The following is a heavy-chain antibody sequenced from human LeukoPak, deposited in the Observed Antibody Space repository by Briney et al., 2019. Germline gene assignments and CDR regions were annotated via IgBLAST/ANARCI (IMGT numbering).Heavy chain of an antibody. CDR2: IYYSGST. V-gene: IGHV4-31*03. J-gene: IGHJ4*02. CDR1: GGSISSGGYY. Sequence: SETLPLTCTVSGGSISSGGYYWSWIRQHPGKGLEWIGYIYYSGSTYYNPSLKSRVTISVDTSKNQFSLKLSSVTAADTAVYYCAYSSSSLYYFDYWGQGTLVTVSS. D-gene: IGHD6-13*01. CDR3: AYSSSSLYYFDY.